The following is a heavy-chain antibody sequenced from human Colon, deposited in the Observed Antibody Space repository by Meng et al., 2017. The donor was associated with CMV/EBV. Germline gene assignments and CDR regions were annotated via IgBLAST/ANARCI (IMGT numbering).Heavy chain of an antibody. CDR3: ARDTKGATTTCPFDS. CDR1: GFTVSCRY. D-gene: IGHD1-14*01. J-gene: IGHJ4*02. Sequence: VQLGELGGGLVQPGGCLSLSCAASGFTVSCRYMNWVRQAPGKTLEWVSLIYSATTTYYPDSVKGRLIVSRDKSKNAVCLQMNRLRGEDTAVSYCARDTKGATTTCPFDSWGQGTLVTVSS. V-gene: IGHV3-66*01. CDR2: IYSATTT.